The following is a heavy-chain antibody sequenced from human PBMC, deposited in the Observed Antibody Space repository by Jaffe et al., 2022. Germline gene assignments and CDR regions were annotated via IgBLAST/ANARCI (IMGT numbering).Heavy chain of an antibody. V-gene: IGHV3-49*01. Sequence: EVQLVESGGGLVQPGRSLRLSCATSGFRFGDYTMTWFRQAPGKGLEWVGFIRSKVYGVRADYSESVKGRFILSRDDPKSIVYLQMNSLKTEDTGVYYCTKFRAAATDRGAFDTWGQGTVVTVSS. CDR2: IRSKVYGVRA. CDR3: TKFRAAATDRGAFDT. D-gene: IGHD2-15*01. CDR1: GFRFGDYT. J-gene: IGHJ3*02.